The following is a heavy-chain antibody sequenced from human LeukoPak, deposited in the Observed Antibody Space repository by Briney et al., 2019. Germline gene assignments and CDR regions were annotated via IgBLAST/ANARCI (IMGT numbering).Heavy chain of an antibody. J-gene: IGHJ3*02. V-gene: IGHV3-13*01. Sequence: PGGSLRVSCAASGFTFSSYGMHWVLQATGKGLEWVSAIGTAGDTYYPGSVKGRFTISRENAKNSLYLQMNSLRAGDTAVYYCARAAPFVWYYYDSRAVFGAFDIWGQGTMVTVSS. CDR3: ARAAPFVWYYYDSRAVFGAFDI. CDR1: GFTFSSYG. D-gene: IGHD3-22*01. CDR2: IGTAGDT.